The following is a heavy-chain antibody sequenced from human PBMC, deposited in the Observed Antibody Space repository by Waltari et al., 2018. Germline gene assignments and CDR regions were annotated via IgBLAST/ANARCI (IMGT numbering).Heavy chain of an antibody. Sequence: QVQLQQWGAGLLKPSETLSLTCAVYGGSFSGYYWSWICQPPGKGLEWIGEINHSGSTNYNPSLKSRVTISVDTSKNQFSLKLSSVTAADTAVYYCARGGGPRGYYMDVWDQGTTVTVSS. CDR1: GGSFSGYY. CDR3: ARGGGPRGYYMDV. D-gene: IGHD3-16*01. V-gene: IGHV4-34*01. J-gene: IGHJ6*03. CDR2: INHSGST.